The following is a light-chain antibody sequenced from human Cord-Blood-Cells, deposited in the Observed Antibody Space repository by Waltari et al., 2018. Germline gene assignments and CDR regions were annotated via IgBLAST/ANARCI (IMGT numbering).Light chain of an antibody. CDR3: QTWGTGIVV. Sequence: QLVLTQSPSASASLGASVKLPCTLSSGHSSYAIAWHKQQPEKGPRYLMKLNSDGSHRKGDGIPDRFSGSSSGAERYLTISSLQSEDEADYYCQTWGTGIVVFGGGTKLTVL. J-gene: IGLJ2*01. CDR1: SGHSSYA. CDR2: LNSDGSH. V-gene: IGLV4-69*01.